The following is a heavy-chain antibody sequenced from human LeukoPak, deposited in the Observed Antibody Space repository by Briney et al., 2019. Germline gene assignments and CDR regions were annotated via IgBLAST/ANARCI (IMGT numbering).Heavy chain of an antibody. Sequence: GGSLRLSCAASGFTFSSYAMSWVRQAPGKGLEWVSAISGSSGLTYYADSVKGRFTISRDNSKNTLFLQMNSLRAEDTAVYYCARRGESASYGDYRFDYWGQGTLVTVSS. J-gene: IGHJ4*02. CDR1: GFTFSSYA. D-gene: IGHD4-17*01. V-gene: IGHV3-23*01. CDR2: ISGSSGLT. CDR3: ARRGESASYGDYRFDY.